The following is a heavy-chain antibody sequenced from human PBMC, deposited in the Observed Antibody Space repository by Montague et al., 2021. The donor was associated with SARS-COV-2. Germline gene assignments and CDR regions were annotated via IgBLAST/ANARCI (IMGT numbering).Heavy chain of an antibody. V-gene: IGHV4-4*02. CDR3: ARKGSGRSDLAY. D-gene: IGHD1-26*01. J-gene: IGHJ4*02. CDR2: IYETGST. CDR1: GDSISSNHW. Sequence: SETLSLTCVVSGDSISSNHWWTWVRQPPGKGLEWIGKIYETGSTKYKPSLTSRVTMSLDKSKNEFSLRMTYVTAADTAVYYCARKGSGRSDLAYWGQGTLVTVSS.